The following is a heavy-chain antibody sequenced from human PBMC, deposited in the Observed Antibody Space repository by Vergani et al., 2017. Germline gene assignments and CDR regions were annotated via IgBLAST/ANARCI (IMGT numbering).Heavy chain of an antibody. D-gene: IGHD3-9*01. V-gene: IGHV1-46*03. J-gene: IGHJ4*02. CDR1: GYTFSNYY. CDR2: INPSGGHT. CDR3: ARGDYGILTGYRY. Sequence: QVQVVQSGAEVKKSGASVKVSCKTSGYTFSNYYMHWVRQAPGQGLEWMGIINPSGGHTNYAQKFQGRVTMTRDTSTSTVYMGLSGLRSEYTAIYYCARGDYGILTGYRYWGQGTLVTVSA.